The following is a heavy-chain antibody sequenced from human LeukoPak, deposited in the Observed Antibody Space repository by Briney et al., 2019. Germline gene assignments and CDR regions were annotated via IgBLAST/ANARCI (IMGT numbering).Heavy chain of an antibody. D-gene: IGHD6-13*01. CDR1: GGSISSSSYY. CDR2: IYYSGST. J-gene: IGHJ5*02. Sequence: SETLSLTCTVSGGSISSSSYYWGWIRQPPGKGLEWIGYIYYSGSTNYNPSLKSRVTITVDTSKNQFSLKLSSVTAADTAVYYCARGGLYSSSWYNWFDPWGQGTLVTVSS. V-gene: IGHV4-61*05. CDR3: ARGGLYSSSWYNWFDP.